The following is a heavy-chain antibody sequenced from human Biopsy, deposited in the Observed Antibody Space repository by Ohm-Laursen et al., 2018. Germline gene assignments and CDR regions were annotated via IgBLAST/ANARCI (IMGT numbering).Heavy chain of an antibody. CDR2: IFNSANT. V-gene: IGHV4-31*01. CDR1: GGSISSNSYY. D-gene: IGHD3-22*01. Sequence: TLSLTCTVSGGSISSNSYYWGWIRQRPGKGLEWIGYIFNSANTYYNPSLKNLITISGDTSKNQFSLKLNSVTAADTAVYYCARGDYFDSNGYFWFDPWGQGTLVTVSS. CDR3: ARGDYFDSNGYFWFDP. J-gene: IGHJ5*02.